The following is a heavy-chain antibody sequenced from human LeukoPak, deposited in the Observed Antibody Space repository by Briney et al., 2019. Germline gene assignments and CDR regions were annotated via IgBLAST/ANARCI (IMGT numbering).Heavy chain of an antibody. CDR3: ARSDFWSGYSSFDY. Sequence: SETLSLTCTVSGGSISSSSYYWGWIRQPPGKGLEWIGSIYTSGSTNYNPSLKSRGTISVDTSKNQFSLKLSSVTAADTAVYYCARSDFWSGYSSFDYWGQGTLVTVSS. D-gene: IGHD3-3*01. J-gene: IGHJ4*02. V-gene: IGHV4-39*07. CDR2: IYTSGST. CDR1: GGSISSSSYY.